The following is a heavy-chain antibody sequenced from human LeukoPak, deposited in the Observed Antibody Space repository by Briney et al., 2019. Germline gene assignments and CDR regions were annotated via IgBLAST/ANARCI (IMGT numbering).Heavy chain of an antibody. V-gene: IGHV3-21*01. Sequence: PGGSLRPSCAASGFTFSNYNMNWVRQAPGKGLEWVSSIRSSTTYVYYADSVKGRFTISRDNAKNSLYLQMNSLRAEDTAVYYCARDSLTMIVGRQKRGLDYWGQGTLVTVSS. CDR2: IRSSTTYV. J-gene: IGHJ4*02. CDR1: GFTFSNYN. CDR3: ARDSLTMIVGRQKRGLDY. D-gene: IGHD3-22*01.